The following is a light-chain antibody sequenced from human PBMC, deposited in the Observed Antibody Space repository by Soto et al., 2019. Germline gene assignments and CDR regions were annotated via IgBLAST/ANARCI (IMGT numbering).Light chain of an antibody. Sequence: QSALTQPRSVSGSPGQSVTISCTGTSCDVGGYNYVSWYQQHPGKAPKLMIYDVSKRPSGVPDRFSGSKSGNTASLTISGLQAEDEADYYCCSYAGSYTFGVFGTGTKVTVL. J-gene: IGLJ1*01. CDR1: SCDVGGYNY. CDR3: CSYAGSYTFGV. CDR2: DVS. V-gene: IGLV2-11*01.